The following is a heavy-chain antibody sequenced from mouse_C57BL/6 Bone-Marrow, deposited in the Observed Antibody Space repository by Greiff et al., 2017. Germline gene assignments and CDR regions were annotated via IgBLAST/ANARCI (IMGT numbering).Heavy chain of an antibody. CDR1: GYTFTSYW. V-gene: IGHV1-69*01. J-gene: IGHJ4*01. CDR3: ARDYYGSSGAMDY. D-gene: IGHD1-1*01. Sequence: QVQLQQPGAELVMPGASVKLSCKASGYTFTSYWMHWVKQRPGQGLEWIGEIDPSDSYTNYNQKFKGKSTLTVEKSSSTAYMQLSSLTSEDSAVYYCARDYYGSSGAMDYWGQGTSVTVSS. CDR2: IDPSDSYT.